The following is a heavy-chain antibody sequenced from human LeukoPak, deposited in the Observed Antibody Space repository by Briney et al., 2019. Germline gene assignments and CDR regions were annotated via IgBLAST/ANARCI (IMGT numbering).Heavy chain of an antibody. CDR1: GGSISSSSHY. D-gene: IGHD1-14*01. CDR3: AGMRITTPTVRTLDY. V-gene: IGHV4-39*07. CDR2: VST. J-gene: IGHJ4*02. Sequence: SETLSLTCTVSGGSISSSSHYWGRIRQPPGKGLEWIGVSTYYNPSLKNRVTITRDTSKKQFSLKLSSVTAADTAVYYCAGMRITTPTVRTLDYWGQGTLVTVSS.